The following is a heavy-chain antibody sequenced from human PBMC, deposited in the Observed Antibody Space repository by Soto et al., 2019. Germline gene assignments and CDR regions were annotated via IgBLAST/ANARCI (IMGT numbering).Heavy chain of an antibody. D-gene: IGHD2-2*01. CDR2: ISHTGTT. CDR3: ATVISSRDEYFDY. V-gene: IGHV4-4*02. Sequence: QVQLQESGPGLVKPSETLSLTCAVSGDSISGSQWWSWVRLPPGKGLEWIGEISHTGTTNYNPSLKSRVTRSVDKPKNQCSLDLTSVPAADTAVYYCATVISSRDEYFDYWGQGTVVTVSP. J-gene: IGHJ4*02. CDR1: GDSISGSQW.